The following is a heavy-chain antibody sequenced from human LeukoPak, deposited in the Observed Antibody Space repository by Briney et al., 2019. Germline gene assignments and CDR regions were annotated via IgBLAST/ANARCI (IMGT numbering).Heavy chain of an antibody. CDR2: IDTTDSFA. J-gene: IGHJ4*02. CDR1: GCSFTTYY. Sequence: GESLKISCETSGCSFTTYYISWVRQIPGGKGLEWMGRIDTTDSFATYSPSFQGRVTMSTDKSTNTAYLQWSSLKASDTAIYYCVKDGSSWFFDYWGQGTLVTVSS. D-gene: IGHD6-13*01. V-gene: IGHV5-10-1*01. CDR3: VKDGSSWFFDY.